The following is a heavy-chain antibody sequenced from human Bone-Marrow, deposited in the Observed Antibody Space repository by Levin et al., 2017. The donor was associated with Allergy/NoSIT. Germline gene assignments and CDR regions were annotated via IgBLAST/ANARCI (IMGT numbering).Heavy chain of an antibody. CDR3: ARGKYQLLDAFDI. D-gene: IGHD2-2*01. CDR2: IYWDDDV. Sequence: GSGPTLVKPTQTLTLTCTFSGFSLSTSGVSVGWIRQPPGKALEWLALIYWDDDVRYRASLKRRLVIRKDPSKNQVVLTLTNVDHADTAAYFCARGKYQLLDAFDIWGQGTMVTVSS. CDR1: GFSLSTSGVS. J-gene: IGHJ3*02. V-gene: IGHV2-5*02.